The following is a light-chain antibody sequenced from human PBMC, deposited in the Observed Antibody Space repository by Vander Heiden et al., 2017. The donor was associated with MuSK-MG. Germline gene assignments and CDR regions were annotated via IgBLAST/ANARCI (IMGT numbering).Light chain of an antibody. Sequence: SLSTLSASVGDRVTITCRASQCISSWLAWYQQKPGKAPKLLIYKASSLESGVPSRFSGSGSGTEFTLAISSLQPDDFATYYCQQDNSFPWTFGQGTKVEIK. CDR2: KAS. J-gene: IGKJ1*01. V-gene: IGKV1-5*03. CDR1: QCISSW. CDR3: QQDNSFPWT.